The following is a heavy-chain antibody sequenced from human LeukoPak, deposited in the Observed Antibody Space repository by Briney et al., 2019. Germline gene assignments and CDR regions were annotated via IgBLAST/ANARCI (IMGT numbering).Heavy chain of an antibody. CDR1: GYTFTGYY. CDR2: INPNSGGT. V-gene: IGHV1-2*02. CDR3: ARDRRNGYNRLFDY. Sequence: GASVKVSCKASGYTFTGYYMHWVRQDPGQGLEWMGWINPNSGGTNYAQKFQGRVTMTRDTSISTAYMELSRLRSDDTAVYYCARDRRNGYNRLFDYWGQGTLVTVSS. D-gene: IGHD5-24*01. J-gene: IGHJ4*02.